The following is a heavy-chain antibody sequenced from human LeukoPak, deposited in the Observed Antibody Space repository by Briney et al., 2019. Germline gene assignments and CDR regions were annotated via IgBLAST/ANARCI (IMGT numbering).Heavy chain of an antibody. CDR1: GFTFSSYG. J-gene: IGHJ6*03. V-gene: IGHV3-30*02. D-gene: IGHD6-13*01. Sequence: PRGSLRLSCAASGFTFSSYGMHWVRQAPGKGLEWVAFIRYDGSNKYYADSVKGRFTISRDNSKNTLYLQMNSLRAEDTAVYYCAKVGGQQLPRLVYYYMDVWGKGTTVTVSS. CDR2: IRYDGSNK. CDR3: AKVGGQQLPRLVYYYMDV.